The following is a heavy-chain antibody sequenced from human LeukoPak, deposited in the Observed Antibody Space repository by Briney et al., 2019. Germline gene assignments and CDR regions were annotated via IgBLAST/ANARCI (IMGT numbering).Heavy chain of an antibody. CDR1: GYTLTELS. CDR2: FDPEDGET. D-gene: IGHD5-24*01. J-gene: IGHJ4*02. V-gene: IGHV1-24*01. Sequence: ASVKVSCKVSGYTLTELSMHWVRQAPGKGLEWMGGFDPEDGETIYAQKFQGRVTMTRDTSISTAYMELSRLRSDDTAVYYCARGQDGYNDDYWGQGTLVTVSS. CDR3: ARGQDGYNDDY.